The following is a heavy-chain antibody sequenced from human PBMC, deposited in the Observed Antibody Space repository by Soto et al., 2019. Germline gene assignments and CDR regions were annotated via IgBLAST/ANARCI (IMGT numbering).Heavy chain of an antibody. CDR3: ARDFAYFDS. CDR2: VYHTGRT. J-gene: IGHJ4*02. V-gene: IGHV4-61*08. Sequence: QVQLQESGPGLVKPSETLSLTCTVSGGSFKSGGYSWSWLRQPPGKGLEWIGYVYHTGRTSYNPSLQSRVSISMDTSKNQFSLNLDSVSAADTAVYFSARDFAYFDSWGQGTLVTVSS. D-gene: IGHD3-3*01. CDR1: GGSFKSGGYS.